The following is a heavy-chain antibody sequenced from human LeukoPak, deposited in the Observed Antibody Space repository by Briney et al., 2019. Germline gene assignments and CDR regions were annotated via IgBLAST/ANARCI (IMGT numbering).Heavy chain of an antibody. J-gene: IGHJ4*02. D-gene: IGHD3-22*01. CDR2: IYDSGST. CDR3: ARQSISGSSLSYFDY. V-gene: IGHV4-59*01. Sequence: SETLSLMCTVSGGSMSSYYWSWIRQPPGKGLEWIGNIYDSGSTNYNPSLKSRLTISVDTSKNQCSLKLSSVTAADTAVYYCARQSISGSSLSYFDYWGQGTLVNVSS. CDR1: GGSMSSYY.